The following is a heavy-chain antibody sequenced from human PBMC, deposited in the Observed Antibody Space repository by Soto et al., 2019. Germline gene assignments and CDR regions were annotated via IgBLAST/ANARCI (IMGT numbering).Heavy chain of an antibody. D-gene: IGHD6-19*01. CDR1: GGSIISYY. V-gene: IGHV4-59*01. Sequence: SETLSLTCTVSGGSIISYYWTWIRQPPGKRLEWVGYIYYSGTTHYSPSLKSRLTMAVDTSSNQISLNLTSVTAADTAVYYCTRVADGGLFNYWGQGILVTVSS. CDR2: IYYSGTT. CDR3: TRVADGGLFNY. J-gene: IGHJ4*02.